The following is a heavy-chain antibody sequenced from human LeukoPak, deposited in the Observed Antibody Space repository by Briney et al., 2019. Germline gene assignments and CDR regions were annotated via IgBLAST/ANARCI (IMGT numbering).Heavy chain of an antibody. CDR1: GFTFSSNY. V-gene: IGHV3-53*01. J-gene: IGHJ3*02. CDR3: AREGGRDAFDI. Sequence: PGESLRLSCAASGFTFSSNYMSWVRQAPGKGLEWVSVIYSGGSTYYADSVKGRFTISRDNSKNTLYLQMNSLRAEDTAVYYCAREGGRDAFDIWGQGTMVTVSS. CDR2: IYSGGST. D-gene: IGHD2-15*01.